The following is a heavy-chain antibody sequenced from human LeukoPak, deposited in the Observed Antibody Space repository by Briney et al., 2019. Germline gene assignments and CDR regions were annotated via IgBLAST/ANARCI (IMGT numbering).Heavy chain of an antibody. J-gene: IGHJ6*03. CDR2: ISSSSSYI. V-gene: IGHV3-21*01. CDR3: AKAGFLEWFTQFYYYYYMDV. Sequence: PGGSLRLSCAASGFTFSSYSMNWVRQAPGKGLEWVSSISSSSSYIYYADSVKGRFTISRDNAKNSLYLQMNSLRAEDTAVYYCAKAGFLEWFTQFYYYYYMDVWGKGTTVTVSS. D-gene: IGHD3-3*01. CDR1: GFTFSSYS.